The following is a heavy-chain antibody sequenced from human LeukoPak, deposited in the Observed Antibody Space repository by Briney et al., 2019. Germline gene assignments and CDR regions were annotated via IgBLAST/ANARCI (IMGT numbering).Heavy chain of an antibody. CDR1: GFAFSIYA. CDR3: AKRWYLDY. Sequence: GGSLRLSCAASGFAFSIYAMSWVRQAPGKGLEWVSVISASGDSTYYADSVKGRFTISRDNSKNTLYLQMSSLRVEDTAIYYCAKRWYLDYWGQGTLVTVSS. CDR2: ISASGDST. D-gene: IGHD5-24*01. J-gene: IGHJ4*02. V-gene: IGHV3-23*01.